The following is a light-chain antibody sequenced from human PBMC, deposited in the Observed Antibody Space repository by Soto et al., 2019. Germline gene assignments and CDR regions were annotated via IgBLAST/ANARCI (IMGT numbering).Light chain of an antibody. CDR2: AAY. CDR1: QGIGNY. Sequence: DLQLTQSPSTLSASVGDRVTITCRASQGIGNYLAWYQQKPGKAPKLLIYAAYTLQSGVPSRFSGSGSGTEFTLTISSLQPEDFATYYCQQLNNFPYTFGQGTKLEIK. V-gene: IGKV1-9*01. CDR3: QQLNNFPYT. J-gene: IGKJ2*01.